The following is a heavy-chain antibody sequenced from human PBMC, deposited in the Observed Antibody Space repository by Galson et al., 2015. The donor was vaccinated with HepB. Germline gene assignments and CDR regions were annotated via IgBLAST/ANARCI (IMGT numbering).Heavy chain of an antibody. J-gene: IGHJ4*02. D-gene: IGHD3-22*01. Sequence: SLRLSCAASGFTFDHYGMYWVRQVPGKGLEWVAGINWNGGSKGYADSVQGRFIISRDNAKKSVYLQMNSLRAEDTALYYCARDSYYDSSGYAEDWGQGTLVTVSS. V-gene: IGHV3-20*04. CDR3: ARDSYYDSSGYAED. CDR1: GFTFDHYG. CDR2: INWNGGSK.